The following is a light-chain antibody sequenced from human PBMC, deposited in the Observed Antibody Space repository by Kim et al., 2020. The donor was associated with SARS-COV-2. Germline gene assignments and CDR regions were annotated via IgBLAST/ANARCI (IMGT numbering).Light chain of an antibody. CDR2: AAS. Sequence: ASVGDRGTITCRAINHINNWVTWYQQTPGKAPKVLIYAASNLERGVPARFSGSGFGTDFALTISSLQPEDFGNYYCQQAHSFPATFGQGTRLEIK. V-gene: IGKV1D-12*01. CDR1: NHINNW. CDR3: QQAHSFPAT. J-gene: IGKJ5*01.